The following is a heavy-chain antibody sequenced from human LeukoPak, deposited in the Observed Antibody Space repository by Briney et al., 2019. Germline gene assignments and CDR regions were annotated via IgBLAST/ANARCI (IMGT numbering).Heavy chain of an antibody. J-gene: IGHJ2*01. CDR3: ARATPFDL. Sequence: SQTLSLTCTVSGGSISSGSYYWSWIRQPPGKGLEWIGYIYYSGSTNYNPSLKSRVTISVDTSKNQFSLKLSSVTAADTAVYYCARATPFDLWGRGTLVTVSS. V-gene: IGHV4-61*01. CDR1: GGSISSGSYY. D-gene: IGHD2-15*01. CDR2: IYYSGST.